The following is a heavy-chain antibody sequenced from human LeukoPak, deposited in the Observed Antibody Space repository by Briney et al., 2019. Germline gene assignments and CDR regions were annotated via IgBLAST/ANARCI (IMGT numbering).Heavy chain of an antibody. J-gene: IGHJ4*02. CDR1: GGTFSSYA. D-gene: IGHD5-12*01. Sequence: ASVKVSCKASGGTFSSYAISWVRQAPRQGLEWMGWISAYNGNTNYAQKLQGRVTMTTDTSTSTAYMELRSLRSDDTAVYYCARAWGGYDQFDYWGQGTLVTVSS. V-gene: IGHV1-18*01. CDR2: ISAYNGNT. CDR3: ARAWGGYDQFDY.